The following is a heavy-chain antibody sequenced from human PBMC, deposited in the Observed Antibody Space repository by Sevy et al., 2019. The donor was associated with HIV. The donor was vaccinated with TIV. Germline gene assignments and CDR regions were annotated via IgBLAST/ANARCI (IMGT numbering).Heavy chain of an antibody. V-gene: IGHV4-39*01. D-gene: IGHD2-15*01. CDR1: GGSISSSSYY. CDR3: EGQGYCSGGSCYSRLFDP. J-gene: IGHJ5*02. Sequence: SETLSLTCTVSGGSISSSSYYWGWIRQPPGKGLEWIGSIYYSGSTYYNPSLKSRVTISVDKSKNQISLKLSSVTAADTAEYYWEGQGYCSGGSCYSRLFDPWGPGTLVTVSS. CDR2: IYYSGST.